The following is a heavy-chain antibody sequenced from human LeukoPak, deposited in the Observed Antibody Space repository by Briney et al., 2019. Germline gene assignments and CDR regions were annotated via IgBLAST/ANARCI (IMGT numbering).Heavy chain of an antibody. CDR2: IYYSGST. Sequence: SETLSLTCTVSGGSISSSSYYWGWIRQPPGKGLEWIGSIYYSGSTCYNPSLKSRVTISVDTSKNQFSLKLSSVTAADTAVYYCARRPYSSGWSGSWFDPWGQGTLVTVSS. V-gene: IGHV4-39*01. CDR3: ARRPYSSGWSGSWFDP. J-gene: IGHJ5*02. CDR1: GGSISSSSYY. D-gene: IGHD6-19*01.